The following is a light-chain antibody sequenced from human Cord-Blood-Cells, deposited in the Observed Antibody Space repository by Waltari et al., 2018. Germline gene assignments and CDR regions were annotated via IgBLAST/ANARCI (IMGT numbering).Light chain of an antibody. Sequence: QSALTQPASVSASPGQSITISCTGTSSDAGGYNYVSWYQQHPGKAPKLMIYDVSKRPSGVSNRFSGSKSGNTASLTISGLQAEDEADYYCSSYTSSSTLVFGGGTKLTVL. CDR3: SSYTSSSTLV. J-gene: IGLJ3*02. V-gene: IGLV2-14*01. CDR2: DVS. CDR1: SSDAGGYNY.